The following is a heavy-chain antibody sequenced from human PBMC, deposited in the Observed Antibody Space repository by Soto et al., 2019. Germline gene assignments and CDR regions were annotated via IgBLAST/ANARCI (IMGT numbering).Heavy chain of an antibody. CDR3: ARDIVVVVAAPDY. D-gene: IGHD2-15*01. V-gene: IGHV3-7*01. Sequence: GGSLRLSCAASGFTFSSYWMSWVRQAPGKGLEWVANIKQDGSEKYYVDSVKGRFTISRDNAKNSLYLQMNSLRAEDTAVYYCARDIVVVVAAPDYWGQGTLVTVSS. CDR2: IKQDGSEK. J-gene: IGHJ4*02. CDR1: GFTFSSYW.